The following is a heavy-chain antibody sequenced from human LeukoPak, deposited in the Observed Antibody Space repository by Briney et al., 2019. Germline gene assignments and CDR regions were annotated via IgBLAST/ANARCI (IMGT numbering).Heavy chain of an antibody. CDR3: ARDPNYGSGSYADY. CDR2: ITSGGSTI. J-gene: IGHJ4*02. V-gene: IGHV3-48*03. D-gene: IGHD3-10*01. Sequence: GGSLRLSCAASEFTFSNYEMNWVRQAPGKGLEWVSYITSGGSTIYYADSVKDRFTISRDNAKNSLYLQMNSLRDEDTAVYYCARDPNYGSGSYADYWGQGTLVTVSS. CDR1: EFTFSNYE.